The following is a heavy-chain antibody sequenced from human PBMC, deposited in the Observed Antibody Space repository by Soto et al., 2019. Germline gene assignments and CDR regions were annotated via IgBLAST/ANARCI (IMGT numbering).Heavy chain of an antibody. CDR3: ARGNHRWLQLWYFDL. V-gene: IGHV1-69*12. J-gene: IGHJ2*01. Sequence: QVQLVQSGAEVKKPGSSVKVSCKASGGTFSNYPFRWVRQAPGQGLEWMGGIIPIFGTVNYAQKFQGRVTITADESTSTAYMELSSLRSEDTAVYSCARGNHRWLQLWYFDLWGRGTLVTVSS. D-gene: IGHD5-12*01. CDR2: IIPIFGTV. CDR1: GGTFSNYP.